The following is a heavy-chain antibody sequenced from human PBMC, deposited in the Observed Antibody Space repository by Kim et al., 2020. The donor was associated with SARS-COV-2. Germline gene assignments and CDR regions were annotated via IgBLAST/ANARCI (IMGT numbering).Heavy chain of an antibody. J-gene: IGHJ4*02. D-gene: IGHD3-3*01. V-gene: IGHV3-23*01. Sequence: GGSLRLSCEVSGFIFSDYAMSWVRQAPGKGLEWVSIISGSGDDTHYADSVKGRFTVSRDNSKNTLHLQMNSLRADDTAVYYCARAPRVVTHYLNYWGQGTLVTVSS. CDR3: ARAPRVVTHYLNY. CDR1: GFIFSDYA. CDR2: ISGSGDDT.